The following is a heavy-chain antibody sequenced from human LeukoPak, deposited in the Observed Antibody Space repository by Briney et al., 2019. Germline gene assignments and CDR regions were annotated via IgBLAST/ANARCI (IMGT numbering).Heavy chain of an antibody. Sequence: KPSETLSLTCTVSGGSISSYYWSWIRQPPGKGLEWIGYIYYSGSTNYNPSLKSRVSISVDTSKNQFSLKLSSVTAADTAVYYCARGYFDWLGGEIDYWGQGTLVTVSS. CDR3: ARGYFDWLGGEIDY. CDR2: IYYSGST. V-gene: IGHV4-59*01. CDR1: GGSISSYY. D-gene: IGHD3-9*01. J-gene: IGHJ4*02.